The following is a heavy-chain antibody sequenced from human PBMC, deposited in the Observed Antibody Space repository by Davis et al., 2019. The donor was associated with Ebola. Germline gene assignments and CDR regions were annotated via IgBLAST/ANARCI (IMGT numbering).Heavy chain of an antibody. CDR1: GGSISSYY. CDR2: IYYSGST. V-gene: IGHV4-59*04. J-gene: IGHJ4*02. CDR3: ARQGDSSGYYDY. Sequence: PSETLSPTCTVSGGSISSYYWSWIRQPPGKGLEWIGYIYYSGSTYYNPSLKSRVTISVDTSKNQFSLKLSSVTAADTAVYYCARQGDSSGYYDYWGQGTLVTVSS. D-gene: IGHD3-22*01.